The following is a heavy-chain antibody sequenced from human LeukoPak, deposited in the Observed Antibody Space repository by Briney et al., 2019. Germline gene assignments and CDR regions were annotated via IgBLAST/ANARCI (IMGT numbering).Heavy chain of an antibody. J-gene: IGHJ4*02. V-gene: IGHV4-34*01. CDR1: GGSSSAYY. D-gene: IGHD4-17*01. CDR3: ARGQGTVTTH. CDR2: INHSGSA. Sequence: SETLSLTCAVSGGSSSAYYWTWIRQPPGKGLEWIGEINHSGSANYNPSLKSRVTISLDTSKNQFSLKLSSVTAADTAVYYCARGQGTVTTHWGQGTLVTVSS.